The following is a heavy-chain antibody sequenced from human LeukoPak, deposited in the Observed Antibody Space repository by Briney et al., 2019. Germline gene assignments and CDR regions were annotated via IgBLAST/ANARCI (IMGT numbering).Heavy chain of an antibody. J-gene: IGHJ2*01. D-gene: IGHD3-9*01. CDR1: GFTFSSYE. CDR3: ARFLKTGYWAHYYYFDL. V-gene: IGHV3-48*03. Sequence: GGSLRLSCAASGFTFSSYEMNWVRQAPGKGLEWVSYISSSRSTICYADSVKGRFTISRDNAKNSLYLQMNSLRAEDTAVYYCARFLKTGYWAHYYYFDLWGRGALVTVSS. CDR2: ISSSRSTI.